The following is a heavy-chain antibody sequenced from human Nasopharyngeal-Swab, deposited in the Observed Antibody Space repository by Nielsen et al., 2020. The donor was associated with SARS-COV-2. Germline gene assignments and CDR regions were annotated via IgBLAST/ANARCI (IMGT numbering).Heavy chain of an antibody. J-gene: IGHJ4*02. CDR3: ARVGAMVRGVIIPNPIDY. CDR1: GGSFSGYY. D-gene: IGHD3-10*01. Sequence: GSLRLSCAVYGGSFSGYYWSWIRQPPGKGLEWIGEINHSGSTNYNPSLKSRVTISVDTSKNQFSLKLSSVTAADTAVYYCARVGAMVRGVIIPNPIDYWGRGTLVTVSS. V-gene: IGHV4-34*01. CDR2: INHSGST.